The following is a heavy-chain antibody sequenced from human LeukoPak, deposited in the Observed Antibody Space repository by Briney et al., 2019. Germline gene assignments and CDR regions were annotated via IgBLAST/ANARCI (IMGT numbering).Heavy chain of an antibody. Sequence: SETLSLTCSVSGGSISSHYWSWIRQPPGKGLEWIGYMYDTVRTKDTTSLKSRLTLSADTSKNQFSLRLTSVTAADTAVYYCATIKRGSIYGYFDFWGQGILVTVSS. D-gene: IGHD5-18*01. CDR2: MYDTVRT. CDR3: ATIKRGSIYGYFDF. CDR1: GGSISSHY. V-gene: IGHV4-59*11. J-gene: IGHJ4*02.